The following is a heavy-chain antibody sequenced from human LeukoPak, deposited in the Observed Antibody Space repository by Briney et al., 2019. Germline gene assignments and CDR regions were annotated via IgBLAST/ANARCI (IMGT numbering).Heavy chain of an antibody. Sequence: PSETLSLTCTVSGGSISSGGYYWSWIRQPPGKGLEWIGYIYHSGSTYYNPSLESRVTISVDRSKNQFSLKLSSVTAADTAVYYCARTGIAARGNDYWGQGTLVTVSS. V-gene: IGHV4-30-2*01. J-gene: IGHJ4*02. CDR2: IYHSGST. CDR1: GGSISSGGYY. D-gene: IGHD6-6*01. CDR3: ARTGIAARGNDY.